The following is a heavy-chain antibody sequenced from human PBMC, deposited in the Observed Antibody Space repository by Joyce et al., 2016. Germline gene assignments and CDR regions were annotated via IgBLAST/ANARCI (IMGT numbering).Heavy chain of an antibody. CDR1: FSRYG. CDR2: ISYDGSKT. V-gene: IGHV3-30*03. Sequence: FSRYGMHWVRQAPGKGLECVAVISYDGSKTFYAESVKGRFTISRDNSKNTLYLVMNSLRAEDTAVYYCARDPGTYSEFIWGTGRNWFDPWGQGTLVTVSS. J-gene: IGHJ5*02. CDR3: ARDPGTYSEFIWGTGRNWFDP. D-gene: IGHD3-16*01.